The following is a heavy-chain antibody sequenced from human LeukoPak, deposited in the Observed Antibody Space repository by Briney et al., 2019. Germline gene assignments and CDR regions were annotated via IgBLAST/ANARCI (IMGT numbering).Heavy chain of an antibody. J-gene: IGHJ1*01. CDR1: GGSFSGYY. D-gene: IGHD6-19*01. V-gene: IGHV4-34*01. CDR2: INHSGST. Sequence: SETLSLTCDVSGGSFSGYYWSWIRQPPGKGLEWVGEINHSGSTNYNPSLKSRVTISVDTSKNQFSLKLSSVTAADTAVYYCARLRQWLVPGYFQHWGQGTLVTVSS. CDR3: ARLRQWLVPGYFQH.